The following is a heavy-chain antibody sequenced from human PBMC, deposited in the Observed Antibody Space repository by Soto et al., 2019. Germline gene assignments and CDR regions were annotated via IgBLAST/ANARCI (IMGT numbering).Heavy chain of an antibody. V-gene: IGHV3-23*01. D-gene: IGHD3-22*01. J-gene: IGHJ4*02. CDR1: GFTFSSYA. CDR2: ISGSGGST. CDR3: AKVLSDSSGSLPDFDY. Sequence: GGSLRLSCAASGFTFSSYAMSWVRQAPGKGLEWVSAISGSGGSTYYADSVKGRFTISRDNSKNTLYLQMNSLRAEDTAVYYCAKVLSDSSGSLPDFDYWGQGTRVTVSS.